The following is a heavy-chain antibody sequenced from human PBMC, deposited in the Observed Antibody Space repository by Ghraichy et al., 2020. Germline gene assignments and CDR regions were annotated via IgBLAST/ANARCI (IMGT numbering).Heavy chain of an antibody. J-gene: IGHJ6*02. V-gene: IGHV1-69*13. CDR2: IIPIFGTA. Sequence: SVKVSCKASGGTFSSYAISWVRQAPGQGLEWMGGIIPIFGTANYAQKFQGRVTITADESTSTAYMELSSLRSEDTAVYYCATRRSITIFGVVHPYYYYGMDVWGQGTTVTVSS. CDR1: GGTFSSYA. D-gene: IGHD3-3*01. CDR3: ATRRSITIFGVVHPYYYYGMDV.